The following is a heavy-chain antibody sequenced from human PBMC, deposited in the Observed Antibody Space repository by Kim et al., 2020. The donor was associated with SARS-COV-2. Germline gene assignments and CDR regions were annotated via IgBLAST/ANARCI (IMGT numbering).Heavy chain of an antibody. Sequence: KGRVTITVDTSKNQFSLKLSSVTAADTAVYYCARVQRITMVRGVISWFDPWGQGTLVTVSS. D-gene: IGHD3-10*01. V-gene: IGHV4-31*02. J-gene: IGHJ5*02. CDR3: ARVQRITMVRGVISWFDP.